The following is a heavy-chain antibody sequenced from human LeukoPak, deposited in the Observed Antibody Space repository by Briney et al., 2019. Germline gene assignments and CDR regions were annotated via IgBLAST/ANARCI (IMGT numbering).Heavy chain of an antibody. V-gene: IGHV1-18*01. D-gene: IGHD1-26*01. CDR1: GYTFTSSY. CDR2: ISAYNGRT. Sequence: ASVKVSCKASGYTFTSSYINWVRQAPEQRLEWMGWISAYNGRTNYAQKFQGRVTMTTDSSTSTAYMDLTSLRSDDTAVYYCARGGTYYPCIDYWGQGTLVTLSS. CDR3: ARGGTYYPCIDY. J-gene: IGHJ4*02.